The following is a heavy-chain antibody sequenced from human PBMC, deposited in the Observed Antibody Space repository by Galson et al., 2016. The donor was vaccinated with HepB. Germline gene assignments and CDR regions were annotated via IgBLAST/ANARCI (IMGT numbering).Heavy chain of an antibody. CDR1: GYTFTNYA. J-gene: IGHJ3*02. CDR2: INAGNGNT. V-gene: IGHV1-3*01. Sequence: SVKVSCKASGYTFTNYAIHWVRQAPGQRLEWMGWINAGNGNTKSSQKFQGRVTITRDTSASTAYMELSSLRSEDTAVYYCASEGGVVVIGDDPFDIWGQGTMVTVSS. D-gene: IGHD3-22*01. CDR3: ASEGGVVVIGDDPFDI.